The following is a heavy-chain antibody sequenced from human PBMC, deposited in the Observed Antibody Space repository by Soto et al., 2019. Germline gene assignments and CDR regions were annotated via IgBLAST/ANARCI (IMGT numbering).Heavy chain of an antibody. D-gene: IGHD3-3*01. CDR2: ISAYNGNT. J-gene: IGHJ6*02. CDR3: ARGVTIFGVVSSARYMDV. V-gene: IGHV1-18*01. Sequence: QVQLVQSGAEVKMPGSSVKVSCKASGGTFSSYGINWVRQAPGQGLEWMGWISAYNGNTNYAQKLQGRVTMTTDTSTSTAYMELRSLRSDDTAVYYCARGVTIFGVVSSARYMDVWGQGTTVTVSS. CDR1: GGTFSSYG.